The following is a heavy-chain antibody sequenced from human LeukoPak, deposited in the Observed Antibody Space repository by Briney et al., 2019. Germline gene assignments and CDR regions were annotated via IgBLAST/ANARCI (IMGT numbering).Heavy chain of an antibody. CDR1: GFTVSSNY. J-gene: IGHJ3*02. D-gene: IGHD1-26*01. CDR2: IYSGGST. CDR3: AAGGSYPDAFDI. Sequence: GGSLRLSCAASGFTVSSNYMSWVRQAPGKGLEWVSVIYSGGSTYYADSVKGRSTISRHNSKNKLYLQMNSLRAEDTAVYYCAAGGSYPDAFDIWGQGTMVTVSS. V-gene: IGHV3-53*04.